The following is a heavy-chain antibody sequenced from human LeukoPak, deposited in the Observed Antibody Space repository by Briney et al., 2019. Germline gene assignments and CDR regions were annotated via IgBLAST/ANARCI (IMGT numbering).Heavy chain of an antibody. CDR1: GDSVSSNSAA. D-gene: IGHD3-22*01. J-gene: IGHJ4*02. Sequence: SQTLSLTCAISGDSVSSNSAAWNWIRQSPSRGLEWLGRTYYRSKWYNDYAVSVKSRITINPDTSKNQFSLQLNSVTPEDTAVYYCTASTNYYDSSGYYYESYWGQGTLVTVSS. CDR2: TYYRSKWYN. CDR3: TASTNYYDSSGYYYESY. V-gene: IGHV6-1*01.